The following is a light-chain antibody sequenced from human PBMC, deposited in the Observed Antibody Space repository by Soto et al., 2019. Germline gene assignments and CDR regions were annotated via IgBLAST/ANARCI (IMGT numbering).Light chain of an antibody. CDR2: GAS. Sequence: EIVLTQSPGTLSLSPGERATLSCRASQSVSNNYLAWYQQRPGQAPRLLISGASNSATGVPDRFSGTGSGTEFTLTISRLELEDFALYSCQQYGDSPIYTFGQGTKLEIK. V-gene: IGKV3-20*01. J-gene: IGKJ2*01. CDR3: QQYGDSPIYT. CDR1: QSVSNNY.